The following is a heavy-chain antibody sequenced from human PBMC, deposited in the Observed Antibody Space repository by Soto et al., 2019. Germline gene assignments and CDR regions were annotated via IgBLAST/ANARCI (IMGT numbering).Heavy chain of an antibody. D-gene: IGHD5-18*01. J-gene: IGHJ4*02. CDR2: ISYDGSNK. CDR3: AKDVAMVTFFPGLIFDY. V-gene: IGHV3-30*18. Sequence: GGSLRLSCAASGFTFSSYGMHWVRQAPGKGLEWVAVISYDGSNKYYADSVKGRFTISRDNSKNTLYLQMNSLRAEDTAVYYCAKDVAMVTFFPGLIFDYWGQGTLVTVSS. CDR1: GFTFSSYG.